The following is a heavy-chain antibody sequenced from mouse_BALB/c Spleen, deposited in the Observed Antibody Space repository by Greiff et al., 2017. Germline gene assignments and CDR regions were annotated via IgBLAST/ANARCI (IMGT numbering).Heavy chain of an antibody. CDR2: ISSGGST. D-gene: IGHD4-1*01. CDR3: ARDGLGTGFAY. CDR1: GFTFSSYA. V-gene: IGHV5-6-5*01. J-gene: IGHJ3*01. Sequence: EVKLVESGGGLVKPGGSLKLSCAASGFTFSSYAMSWVRQTPEKRLEWVASISSGGSTYYPDSVKGRFTISRDNARNILYLQMSSLRSEDTAMYYCARDGLGTGFAYWGQGTLVTVSA.